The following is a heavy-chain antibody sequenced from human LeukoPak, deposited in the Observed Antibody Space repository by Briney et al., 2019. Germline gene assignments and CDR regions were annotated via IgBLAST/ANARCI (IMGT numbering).Heavy chain of an antibody. CDR1: GGGITSFY. CDR2: MFSSGSA. J-gene: IGHJ4*02. Sequence: SETLSLTCSVSGGGITSFYWSWIRQSPGKGLECVGSMFSSGSATYNPSLKSRVTIAVDRSQSLFSLKLTSVTAADTAIYYCATLGGSIDYWGRGTLVAVSS. CDR3: ATLGGSIDY. V-gene: IGHV4-59*08. D-gene: IGHD3-16*01.